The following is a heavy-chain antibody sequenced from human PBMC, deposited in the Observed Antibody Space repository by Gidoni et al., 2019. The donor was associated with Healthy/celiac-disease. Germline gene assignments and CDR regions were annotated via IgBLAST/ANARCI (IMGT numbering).Heavy chain of an antibody. CDR3: ARDSSSSEFDY. J-gene: IGHJ4*02. V-gene: IGHV4-38-2*02. D-gene: IGHD6-6*01. CDR2: IYHSGST. CDR1: GYSISSGYY. Sequence: QVQLQESGPGLVKPSETLSLTCTVSGYSISSGYYWGWIRQPPGKGLEWIGSIYHSGSTYYNPSLKSRVTISVDTSKNQFSLKLSSVTAADTAVYYCARDSSSSEFDYWGQGTLVTVSS.